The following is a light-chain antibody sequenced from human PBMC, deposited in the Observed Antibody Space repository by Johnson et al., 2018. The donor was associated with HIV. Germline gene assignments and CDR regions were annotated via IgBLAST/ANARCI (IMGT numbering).Light chain of an antibody. Sequence: QSVLTQPPSVSAAPGQKVTISCSGSSSNIGNSYVCWYQQLPGTAPKLLIYENDKRPSGIPDRFSGSKSGTSATLGITGLQTGAEADYYCGTWDSSLSAGRYVFGTGTKVTVL. CDR1: SSNIGNSY. CDR3: GTWDSSLSAGRYV. CDR2: END. V-gene: IGLV1-51*02. J-gene: IGLJ1*01.